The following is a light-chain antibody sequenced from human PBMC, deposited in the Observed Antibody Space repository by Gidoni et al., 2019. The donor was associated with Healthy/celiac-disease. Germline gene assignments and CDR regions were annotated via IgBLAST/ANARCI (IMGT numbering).Light chain of an antibody. CDR2: AAS. CDR1: QSISSY. Sequence: DIQMPQSPSSLSASVGERVTITCGASQSISSYLNWYQQKPGKDPNLLIYAASSLQSGVPSRFSGSGSGTDVTLTISSLQPDDFATYYCQQSYSTPQNTFGQGTKLEIK. V-gene: IGKV1-39*01. J-gene: IGKJ2*01. CDR3: QQSYSTPQNT.